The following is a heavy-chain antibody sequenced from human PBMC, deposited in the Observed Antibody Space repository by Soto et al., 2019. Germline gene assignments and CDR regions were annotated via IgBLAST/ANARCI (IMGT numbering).Heavy chain of an antibody. CDR3: ARDLHYYVGCAYDDTFDI. D-gene: IGHD3-22*01. J-gene: IGHJ3*02. CDR2: ISTYDGDR. V-gene: IGHV1-18*04. Sequence: ASVKVSCKASGYTFTNYGISWVRQASGQGLEWMGWISTYDGDRNYAQKVQGRVTMTTDTSTTTTYMELRSLRSDDTAVYYCARDLHYYVGCAYDDTFDIWGQGPMATVSS. CDR1: GYTFTNYG.